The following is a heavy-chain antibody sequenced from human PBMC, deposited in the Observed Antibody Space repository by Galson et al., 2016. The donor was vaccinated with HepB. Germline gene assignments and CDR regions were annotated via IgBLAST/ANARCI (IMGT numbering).Heavy chain of an antibody. V-gene: IGHV1-46*01. J-gene: IGHJ5*02. CDR2: SNPGGLST. CDR1: GYTSTTYY. Sequence: SVKVSCKATGYTSTTYYIHWVRQAPGQGLEWMGLSNPGGLSTSYAQKFQGRVTMTRDTSAHTVYMELSSLRSEDTAVYYCARDTPGYYGSGNWFDPWGQGTLVTVSS. CDR3: ARDTPGYYGSGNWFDP. D-gene: IGHD3-10*01.